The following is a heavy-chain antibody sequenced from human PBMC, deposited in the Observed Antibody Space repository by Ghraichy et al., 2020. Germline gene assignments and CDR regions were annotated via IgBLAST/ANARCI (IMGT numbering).Heavy chain of an antibody. J-gene: IGHJ4*02. CDR2: INYDGRT. D-gene: IGHD2-15*01. Sequence: SETLSLTCAVYGGSFSNYYWSWIRQPPGKGLEWIGEINYDGRTNYNPSLKSRLTISVDTPKNQFSLKLNSVTAADTAVYYCARGRNVYCSGGRCLSGGDYWGQGTPVTVSS. CDR1: GGSFSNYY. V-gene: IGHV4-34*01. CDR3: ARGRNVYCSGGRCLSGGDY.